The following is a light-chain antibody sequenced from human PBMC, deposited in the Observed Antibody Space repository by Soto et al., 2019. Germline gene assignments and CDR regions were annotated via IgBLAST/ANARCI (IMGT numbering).Light chain of an antibody. Sequence: QSVLTQPPSASGTPGQRVTISCSGSSSNIGSNTVNWYQQLPGTAPKLLIYSNDQPPSGVPDRFSGSKSGTSACLAISGLQSEDEADYYCAAWDDSLNGPVFGGGTQLTVL. CDR3: AAWDDSLNGPV. V-gene: IGLV1-44*01. J-gene: IGLJ7*01. CDR2: SND. CDR1: SSNIGSNT.